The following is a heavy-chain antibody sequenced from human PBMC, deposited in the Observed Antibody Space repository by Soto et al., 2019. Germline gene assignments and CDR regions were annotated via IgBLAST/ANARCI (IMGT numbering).Heavy chain of an antibody. D-gene: IGHD3-9*01. CDR2: IFVTSATI. CDR3: ARDKDWAFDY. V-gene: IGHV3-48*04. Sequence: GGSLRLSCVASGFSFSSYSMVWVRQAPGKGLEWISYIFVTSATIYYADSVKGRFTVSRDNTQNSLFLLMNSLRAEDTAIYYCARDKDWAFDYWGQGTLVTVSS. CDR1: GFSFSSYS. J-gene: IGHJ4*02.